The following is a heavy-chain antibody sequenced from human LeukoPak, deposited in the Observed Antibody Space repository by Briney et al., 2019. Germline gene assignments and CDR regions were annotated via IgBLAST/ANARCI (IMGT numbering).Heavy chain of an antibody. D-gene: IGHD2-15*01. V-gene: IGHV4-30-4*01. CDR1: GGSISSGDYY. J-gene: IGHJ5*02. CDR3: ARVLGGPYWFDP. CDR2: IYYSGST. Sequence: SETLSLTCTVSGGSISSGDYYWSWIRQPPGKGLEWIGYIYYSGSTYYNPSLKSRVTISVDTSKNQFSLKLSSVTAADTAVYYCARVLGGPYWFDPWGQGTLVTVSS.